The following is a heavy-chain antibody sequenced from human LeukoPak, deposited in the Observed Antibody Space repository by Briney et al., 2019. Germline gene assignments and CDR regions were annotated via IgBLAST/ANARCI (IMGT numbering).Heavy chain of an antibody. Sequence: GASVKVSFKASGYTFTSYDINWVRQATGQGLGWMGWMNPNSGNTGYAQKFQGRVTITRNTSISTAYMELSSLRSEDTAVYYCARRVYSYYYGSGSSPYYFDYWGQGTLVTVSS. V-gene: IGHV1-8*03. J-gene: IGHJ4*02. D-gene: IGHD3-10*01. CDR2: MNPNSGNT. CDR3: ARRVYSYYYGSGSSPYYFDY. CDR1: GYTFTSYD.